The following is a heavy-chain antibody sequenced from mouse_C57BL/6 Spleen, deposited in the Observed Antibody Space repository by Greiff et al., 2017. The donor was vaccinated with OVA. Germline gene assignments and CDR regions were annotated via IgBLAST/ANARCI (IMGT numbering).Heavy chain of an antibody. CDR1: GYAFSSYW. J-gene: IGHJ2*01. V-gene: IGHV1-80*01. Sequence: QVQLKQSGAELVKPGASVKISCKASGYAFSSYWMNWVKQRPGKGLEWIGQIYPGDGDTNYNGKFKGKATLTADKSSSTAYMQLSSLTSEDSAVYFWSRSPSYGSSYHDYWGQGTTLTVSS. CDR3: SRSPSYGSSYHDY. CDR2: IYPGDGDT. D-gene: IGHD1-1*01.